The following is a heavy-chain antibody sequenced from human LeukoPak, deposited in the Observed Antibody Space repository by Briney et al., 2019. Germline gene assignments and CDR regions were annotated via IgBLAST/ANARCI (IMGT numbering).Heavy chain of an antibody. V-gene: IGHV1-3*01. CDR2: INAGNGNT. CDR3: ARDTMVRGVLNWFDP. Sequence: ASVKVSCKASGYTFTSYAMHWVRQAPGQRLEWMGWINAGNGNTKYSQKFQGRVTITRDTSAGTAYMELSSLRSEDTAVYYCARDTMVRGVLNWFDPWGQGTLVTVSS. CDR1: GYTFTSYA. D-gene: IGHD3-10*01. J-gene: IGHJ5*02.